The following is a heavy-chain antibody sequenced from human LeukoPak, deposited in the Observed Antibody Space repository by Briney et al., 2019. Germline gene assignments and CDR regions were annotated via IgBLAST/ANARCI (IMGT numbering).Heavy chain of an antibody. J-gene: IGHJ2*01. CDR3: ATMGRGYNSRWYFDL. Sequence: GGSLRLSCAASGFTFSSYAMHWVRQAPGKGLEYVSAISSNGGSTYYANSVKGRFTISRDNAKNSLYLQMNSLRAEDTAVYFCATMGRGYNSRWYFDLWGRGTLVTVSS. D-gene: IGHD3-22*01. CDR1: GFTFSSYA. CDR2: ISSNGGST. V-gene: IGHV3-64*01.